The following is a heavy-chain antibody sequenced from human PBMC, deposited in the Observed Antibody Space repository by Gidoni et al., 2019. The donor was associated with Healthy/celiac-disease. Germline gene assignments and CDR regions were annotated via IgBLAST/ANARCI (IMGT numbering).Heavy chain of an antibody. CDR2: IYYSGST. CDR1: GGSISSYY. Sequence: QVQLQESGPGLVKPSETLSLTCTVSGGSISSYYWSWIRQPPGKGLEWIGYIYYSGSTNYNPSLKSRVTISVDTSKNQFSLKLSSVTAADTAVYYCARDRNYYDSSGYYYYYYMGVWGKGTTVTVSS. CDR3: ARDRNYYDSSGYYYYYYMGV. V-gene: IGHV4-59*01. J-gene: IGHJ6*03. D-gene: IGHD3-22*01.